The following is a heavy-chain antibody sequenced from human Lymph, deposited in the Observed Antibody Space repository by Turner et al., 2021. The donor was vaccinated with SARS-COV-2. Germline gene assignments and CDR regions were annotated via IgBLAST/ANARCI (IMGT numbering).Heavy chain of an antibody. CDR1: GFTFSSYA. D-gene: IGHD3-22*01. CDR3: AKGVRGAMIVVVIPYFDY. J-gene: IGHJ4*02. Sequence: EVQLLESGGGLVPPGGSLRPSCAASGFTFSSYAMSWVRQAPGKGLEWVSAISGSGGDTYYADSVKGRFTISRGNSKNTLYLQMNSLRAEDTAVYYCAKGVRGAMIVVVIPYFDYWGQGTLVTVSS. CDR2: ISGSGGDT. V-gene: IGHV3-23*01.